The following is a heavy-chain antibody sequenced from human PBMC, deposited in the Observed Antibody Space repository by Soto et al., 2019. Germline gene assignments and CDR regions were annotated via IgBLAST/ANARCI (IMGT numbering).Heavy chain of an antibody. V-gene: IGHV3-23*01. CDR3: VSWVSAHFDY. D-gene: IGHD2-8*01. J-gene: IGHJ4*01. CDR1: GFTFDSPYSHG. Sequence: GSLRLSCAASGFTFDSPYSHGMSWVRQSPGKGPEWVSTISSNGANTHYAESVKGRFTISKDASRNTVHLHMNSLRAEDTATYFCVSWVSAHFDYWGHGTPVTVSS. CDR2: ISSNGANT.